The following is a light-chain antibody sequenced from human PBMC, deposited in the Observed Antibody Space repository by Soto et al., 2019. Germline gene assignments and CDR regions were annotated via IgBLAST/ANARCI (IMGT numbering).Light chain of an antibody. Sequence: QSALTQPASVSGSPGQSITISCTGTTSDVGSYNLVSWYQQHPGKAPKLIIYEVSERPSGVSTRFSGSKSGNMASLTISGLQTDDEADYYCCSYAGSYTVLFGGGTKLTVL. CDR2: EVS. CDR1: TSDVGSYNL. CDR3: CSYAGSYTVL. J-gene: IGLJ2*01. V-gene: IGLV2-23*02.